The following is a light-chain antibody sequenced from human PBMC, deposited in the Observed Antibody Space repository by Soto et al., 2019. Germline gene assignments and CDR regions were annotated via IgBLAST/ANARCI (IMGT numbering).Light chain of an antibody. CDR3: QQRYSAPYT. J-gene: IGKJ2*01. Sequence: DIQMTQSPSSLSASVGDRVTITCRASQSIYSSLNWYHQKPGKAPKLLIYAASNLQSGVPSRFSGSGSGTDFTLSISSLQPDDFATYYCQQRYSAPYTFGQGTKLEIK. CDR2: AAS. V-gene: IGKV1-39*01. CDR1: QSIYSS.